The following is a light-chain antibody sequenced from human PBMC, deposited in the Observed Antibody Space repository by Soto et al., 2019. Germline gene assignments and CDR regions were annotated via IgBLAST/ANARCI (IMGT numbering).Light chain of an antibody. CDR2: TAS. CDR3: QQSYSTPFT. CDR1: QSISSY. V-gene: IGKV1-39*01. Sequence: DIQMSQSPSSLSASVGDRVSITCRASQSISSYLNWYQQKPGKAPKLRIYTASSLQSGVPSRFSGGGSGTDFTLTISNLQPEDFATYYCQQSYSTPFTFGPGTKVDLK. J-gene: IGKJ3*01.